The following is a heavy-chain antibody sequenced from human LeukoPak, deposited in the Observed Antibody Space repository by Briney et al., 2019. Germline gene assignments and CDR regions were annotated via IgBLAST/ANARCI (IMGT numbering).Heavy chain of an antibody. J-gene: IGHJ1*01. Sequence: PGGSLRLAWAAAGFTFTSYALSWVRQAQGKGLEWVSSISGSGGSTYYEDSVKGRSTISRDNSKNTLYLQMNSLRAEDTAVYYCATDLPNPGTSRHFQYWGPGTLVTVSS. D-gene: IGHD2-8*01. CDR2: ISGSGGST. CDR3: ATDLPNPGTSRHFQY. V-gene: IGHV3-23*01. CDR1: GFTFTSYA.